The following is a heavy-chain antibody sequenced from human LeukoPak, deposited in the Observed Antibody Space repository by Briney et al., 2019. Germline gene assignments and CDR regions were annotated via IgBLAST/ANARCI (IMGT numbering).Heavy chain of an antibody. J-gene: IGHJ3*02. Sequence: GGSLRLSCAASGFTFSSYWMSWVRQAPGKGREWVSYISSSSSTIYYADSVKGRFTISRDNAKNSLYLQMNSLRAEDTAVYYCARGLPDIVVVPAAHPFDIWGQGTMVTVSS. CDR3: ARGLPDIVVVPAAHPFDI. V-gene: IGHV3-48*01. CDR2: ISSSSSTI. D-gene: IGHD2-2*01. CDR1: GFTFSSYW.